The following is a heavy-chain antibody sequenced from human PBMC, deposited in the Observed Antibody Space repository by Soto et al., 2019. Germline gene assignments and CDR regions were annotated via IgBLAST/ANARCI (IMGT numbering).Heavy chain of an antibody. Sequence: GESLKISCKGSGYSFTSYWISWVRQMPGKGLEWMGRIDPSDSYTNYSPSFQGHVTISADKSISTAYLQWSSLKASDTAMYYCARHGQGAQWLNSYYYYGMDVWGQGTTVTVSS. J-gene: IGHJ6*02. CDR1: GYSFTSYW. CDR2: IDPSDSYT. D-gene: IGHD6-19*01. V-gene: IGHV5-10-1*01. CDR3: ARHGQGAQWLNSYYYYGMDV.